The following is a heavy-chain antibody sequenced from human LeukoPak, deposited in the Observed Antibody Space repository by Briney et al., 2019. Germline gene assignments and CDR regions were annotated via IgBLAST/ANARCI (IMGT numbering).Heavy chain of an antibody. J-gene: IGHJ4*02. Sequence: PSETLSLTCAVYGGSFSGYYWGWIRQPPGKRLEWIGEINHSGSTNYNPSLKSRVTISVDTSKNQFSLKLSSVTAADTAVYYCVGTRPGPVRFDYWGQGTLVTVSS. V-gene: IGHV4-34*01. CDR2: INHSGST. CDR3: VGTRPGPVRFDY. CDR1: GGSFSGYY. D-gene: IGHD1-26*01.